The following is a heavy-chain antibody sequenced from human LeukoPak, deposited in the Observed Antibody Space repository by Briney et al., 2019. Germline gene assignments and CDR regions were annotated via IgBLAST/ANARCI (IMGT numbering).Heavy chain of an antibody. CDR3: AREGPSLGILTGYYGYYFDY. CDR2: IKQDGSEK. D-gene: IGHD3-9*01. J-gene: IGHJ4*02. V-gene: IGHV3-7*01. Sequence: PGGSLRLSCAASGFTFSSYAMSWVRQAPGKGLEWVANIKQDGSEKYYVDSVKGRFTISRDNAKNSLYLQMNSLRAEDTAVYYCAREGPSLGILTGYYGYYFDYWGQGTLVTVSS. CDR1: GFTFSSYA.